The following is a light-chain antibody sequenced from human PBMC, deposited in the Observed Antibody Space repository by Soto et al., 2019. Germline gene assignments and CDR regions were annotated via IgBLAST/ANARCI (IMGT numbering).Light chain of an antibody. CDR2: DVS. CDR3: SSYTSSSTPV. CDR1: SSDVGGYNY. Sequence: QSVLTQPASVSGSPGQSITISCTGTSSDVGGYNYVSWYQQHPGKAPKLMIYDVSNRPSGVSNRFSGSKSGNTASLTISGHQAEDEADYYCSSYTSSSTPVFGGGTKVTVL. V-gene: IGLV2-14*01. J-gene: IGLJ2*01.